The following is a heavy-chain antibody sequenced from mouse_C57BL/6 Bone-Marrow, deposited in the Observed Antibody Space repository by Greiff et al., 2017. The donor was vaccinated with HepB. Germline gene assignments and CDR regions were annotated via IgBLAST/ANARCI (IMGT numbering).Heavy chain of an antibody. V-gene: IGHV1-72*01. CDR3: ARTDGETVGDDYAMDY. CDR1: GYTFTSYW. D-gene: IGHD1-1*01. CDR2: IDPNSGGT. Sequence: QVHVKQSGAELVKPGASVKLSCKASGYTFTSYWMHWVKQRPGRGLEWIGRIDPNSGGTKYNEKFKSKATLTVDKPSSTAYMQLSSLTSEDSAVYYCARTDGETVGDDYAMDYWGQGTSVTVSS. J-gene: IGHJ4*01.